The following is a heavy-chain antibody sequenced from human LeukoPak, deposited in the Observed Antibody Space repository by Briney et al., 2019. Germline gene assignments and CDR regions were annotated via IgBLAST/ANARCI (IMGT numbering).Heavy chain of an antibody. D-gene: IGHD3-22*01. CDR3: ARDLPLYGLDLYYYDRGDYMDV. CDR2: IFYSGST. J-gene: IGHJ6*03. CDR1: SGSISTSNYY. V-gene: IGHV4-39*07. Sequence: SETLSLTCTVSSGSISTSNYYWGWVRQPPGKALEWIGNIFYSGSTYYSPSLKSRVTISLDTSRNQFSLKLNSVTAADTAVYYCARDLPLYGLDLYYYDRGDYMDVWGKGTTVIVSS.